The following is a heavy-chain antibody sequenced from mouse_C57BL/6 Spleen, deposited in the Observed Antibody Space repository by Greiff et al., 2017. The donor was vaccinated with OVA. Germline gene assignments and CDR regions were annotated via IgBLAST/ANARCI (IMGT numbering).Heavy chain of an antibody. CDR3: ARSGYYGSSYDLDY. CDR2: INPSSGYT. Sequence: VQLQQSGAELAKPGASVKLSCKASGYTFTSYWMHWVKQRPGQGLEWIGYINPSSGYTKYNQKFKDKATLTADTSSSTAYMQRSSVTYEDSAVYYCARSGYYGSSYDLDYWGQSTTLTVSS. J-gene: IGHJ2*01. V-gene: IGHV1-7*01. CDR1: GYTFTSYW. D-gene: IGHD1-1*01.